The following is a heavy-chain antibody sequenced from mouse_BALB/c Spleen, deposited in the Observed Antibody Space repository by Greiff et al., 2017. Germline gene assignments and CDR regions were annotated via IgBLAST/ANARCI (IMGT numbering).Heavy chain of an antibody. CDR3: TIYDGYGYAMDY. V-gene: IGHV5-6-4*01. D-gene: IGHD1-2*01. Sequence: DVMLVESGGGLVKPGGSLKLSCAASGFTFSSYTMSWVRQTPENRLEWVATISSGGSYTYYPDSVKGRFTISRDNAKNTMYLQLSSLKSEDTAMYYCTIYDGYGYAMDYWGQGTSVTVSS. CDR2: ISSGGSYT. J-gene: IGHJ4*01. CDR1: GFTFSSYT.